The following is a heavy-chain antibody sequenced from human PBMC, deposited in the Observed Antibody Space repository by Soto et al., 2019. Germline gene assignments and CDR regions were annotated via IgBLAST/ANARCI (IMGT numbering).Heavy chain of an antibody. V-gene: IGHV4-38-2*02. J-gene: IGHJ4*02. CDR1: GYSISSGYF. CDR3: AKEVGGTAATGSRNEY. CDR2: ISHTGRT. Sequence: SETLSLSCGVSGYSISSGYFWRWIRQPPGKGLEWIGSISHTGRTFCNPSLKSRVSMSVDTSKNQFSLQLRSVTAADTAVYFCAKEVGGTAATGSRNEYSGQGTMVTVSS. D-gene: IGHD6-13*01.